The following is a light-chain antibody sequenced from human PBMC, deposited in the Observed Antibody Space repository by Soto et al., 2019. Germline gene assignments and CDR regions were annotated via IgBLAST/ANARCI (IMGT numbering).Light chain of an antibody. CDR1: SSNIGAGYD. CDR3: QSFDSDLSAFV. J-gene: IGLJ1*01. Sequence: QSVLTQAPSISGAPGQRFTISCTGSSSNIGAGYDVHWFQQFPGTAPRLLIHGNNNRPSGVPDRFSGSESGTSASLAIAGLQAGDEAIYYCQSFDSDLSAFVFGTGTKVTVL. CDR2: GNN. V-gene: IGLV1-40*01.